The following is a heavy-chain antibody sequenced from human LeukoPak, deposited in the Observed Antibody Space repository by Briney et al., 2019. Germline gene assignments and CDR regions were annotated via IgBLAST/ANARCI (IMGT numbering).Heavy chain of an antibody. CDR2: ISGSGGST. Sequence: PGGSLRLSCAASGFTFSSYAMSWVRQAPGKGLEWVSAISGSGGSTYYADSVRGRFTISRDNSKNALYLQMNSLRVEDTAVYYCAIDPNWGTHSWGQGVLVTVSS. J-gene: IGHJ4*02. D-gene: IGHD7-27*01. CDR1: GFTFSSYA. V-gene: IGHV3-23*01. CDR3: AIDPNWGTHS.